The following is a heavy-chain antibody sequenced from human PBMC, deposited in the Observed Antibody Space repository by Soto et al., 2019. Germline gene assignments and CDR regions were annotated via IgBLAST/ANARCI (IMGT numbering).Heavy chain of an antibody. D-gene: IGHD3-22*01. CDR1: GFSFSSYA. J-gene: IGHJ4*02. CDR3: AKDHPVIEVVKVFEY. V-gene: IGHV3-23*01. Sequence: LRLSCAASGFSFSSYAMSWVRQAPGKGLDWICAISGSGTKTNYADSVKGRFTISRDNSKNTLYLQMNSLRAEDTAVYYCAKDHPVIEVVKVFEYWGRGALVTVSS. CDR2: ISGSGTKT.